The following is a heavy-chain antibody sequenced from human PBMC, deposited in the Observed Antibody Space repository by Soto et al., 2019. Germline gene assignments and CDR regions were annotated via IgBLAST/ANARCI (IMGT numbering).Heavy chain of an antibody. D-gene: IGHD3-10*01. J-gene: IGHJ4*02. CDR2: ISASGDST. CDR3: ARGHIFMVRGVIDY. CDR1: GFIFTNYA. Sequence: EVQLLESGGGLVQPGGSLRLSCAASGFIFTNYAMTWVRQAPGKGLEWVSGISASGDSTNYADSVKGRFTISRDNSKNTLYMQMNSLRAEDTAVYYCARGHIFMVRGVIDYWGQGTLVTVSS. V-gene: IGHV3-23*01.